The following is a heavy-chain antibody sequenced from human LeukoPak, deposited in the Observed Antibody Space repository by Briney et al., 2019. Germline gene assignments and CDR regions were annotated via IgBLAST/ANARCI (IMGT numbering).Heavy chain of an antibody. CDR3: ARLQSLGTAAGTIDY. J-gene: IGHJ4*02. CDR2: IYPGDSDT. D-gene: IGHD6-13*01. Sequence: GESLKISCKGSGYSFTTYWIGWVRQMPGKGLEWMGIIYPGDSDTRYSPSFQGQVTISADKSISTAYLQWSSLKASDTAMYYCARLQSLGTAAGTIDYWGQGTLVTVSS. V-gene: IGHV5-51*01. CDR1: GYSFTTYW.